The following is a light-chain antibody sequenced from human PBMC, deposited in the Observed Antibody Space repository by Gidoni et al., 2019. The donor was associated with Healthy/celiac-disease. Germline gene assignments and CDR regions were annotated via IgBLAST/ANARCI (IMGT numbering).Light chain of an antibody. CDR2: WAS. CDR1: PSVLYSSNNKNY. V-gene: IGKV4-1*01. CDR3: QQYDSTPWT. J-gene: IGKJ1*01. Sequence: IVMTQSPDSLALSLGARATINCTSSPSVLYSSNNKNYLAWYQQKPGQPPKLLIYWASTRDSGVPDRFSGSGSGTDFTLTISSLQAEDVAVYYCQQYDSTPWTFGQGTKVEIK.